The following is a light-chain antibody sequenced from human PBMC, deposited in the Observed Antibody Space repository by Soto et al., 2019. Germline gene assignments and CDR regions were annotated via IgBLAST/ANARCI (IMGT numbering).Light chain of an antibody. Sequence: SYELTQPTSVSVAPGQTATISCGGNDIGSYSIHWYQQKPGQAPVLVIFHDNGRPSGIPDRFSGSNSGTRATLTISRVEAGDEADYYCQVWDSGVDYVVFGGGTKVTVL. J-gene: IGLJ2*01. CDR2: HDN. V-gene: IGLV3-21*04. CDR3: QVWDSGVDYVV. CDR1: DIGSYS.